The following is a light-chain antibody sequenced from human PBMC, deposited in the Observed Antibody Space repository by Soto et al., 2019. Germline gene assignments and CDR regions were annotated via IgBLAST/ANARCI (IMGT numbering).Light chain of an antibody. CDR1: SSDVGGYIY. CDR3: SSYTTAGSSYDV. V-gene: IGLV2-8*01. J-gene: IGLJ1*01. Sequence: QSVLTQPPSASGSPGQSVTISCTGTSSDVGGYIYVSWYQQHPGRAPKLMIYEGNKRPSGVPDRFSGSKSGNTASLTVSGLQVEDEADYFCSSYTTAGSSYDVFGAGTKVTVL. CDR2: EGN.